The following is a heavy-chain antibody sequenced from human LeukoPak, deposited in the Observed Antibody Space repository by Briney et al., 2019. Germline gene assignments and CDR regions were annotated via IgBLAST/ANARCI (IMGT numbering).Heavy chain of an antibody. CDR3: AKETHYLDSGSYFDY. V-gene: IGHV3-30*02. CDR1: GFTFSHYG. CDR2: IRSDGNYK. Sequence: GSLRLSCAADGFTFSHYGMHWVRQAAGKGLEWVAFIRSDGNYKNYEDSVKGRFNISRDNFRRILYMQMNSLRPEDTAVYYCAKETHYLDSGSYFDYWGQGTLVTVSS. D-gene: IGHD3-10*01. J-gene: IGHJ4*02.